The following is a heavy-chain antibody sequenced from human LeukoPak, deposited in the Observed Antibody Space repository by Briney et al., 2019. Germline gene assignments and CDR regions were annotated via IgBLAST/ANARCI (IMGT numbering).Heavy chain of an antibody. CDR2: ITGSGDST. J-gene: IGHJ4*02. Sequence: GGSLRLSCAASGFAFSSYAMSWVRQAPGKGLAWVSAITGSGDSTYYADSVKGRFTISRDNSKNTLYLQMNSLRAEDTAVYYCAKGIDWLLYPDYFDYWGQGTLVTVSS. D-gene: IGHD3-9*01. CDR3: AKGIDWLLYPDYFDY. CDR1: GFAFSSYA. V-gene: IGHV3-23*01.